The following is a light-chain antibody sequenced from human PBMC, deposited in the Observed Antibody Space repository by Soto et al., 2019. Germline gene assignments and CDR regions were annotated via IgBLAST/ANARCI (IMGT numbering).Light chain of an antibody. V-gene: IGKV3D-11*01. CDR3: QQRSNRPIT. J-gene: IGKJ5*01. CDR1: QGVSSY. CDR2: DAS. Sequence: EIVLTQSPATLSLSPGERATLSCRASQGVSSYLAWYQQKPGQAPRLLIYDASNRATGIPARFSGSGPGTDFTLTISSLEPEDFAVYYCQQRSNRPITFGQGTRLEIK.